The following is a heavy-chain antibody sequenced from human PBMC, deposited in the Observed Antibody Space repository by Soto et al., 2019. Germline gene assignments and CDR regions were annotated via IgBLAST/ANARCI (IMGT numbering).Heavy chain of an antibody. CDR2: IIPIFGTA. J-gene: IGHJ6*02. Sequence: SVKVSCKASGGTFSSYAISWVREAPGQGLEWMGGIIPIFGTANYAQRFQGRVTITADKSTSTAYPELSTLRSEDTAVYYCARAPIIAARYYYYGMDVWGQRTTVTVSS. CDR1: GGTFSSYA. D-gene: IGHD6-6*01. CDR3: ARAPIIAARYYYYGMDV. V-gene: IGHV1-69*06.